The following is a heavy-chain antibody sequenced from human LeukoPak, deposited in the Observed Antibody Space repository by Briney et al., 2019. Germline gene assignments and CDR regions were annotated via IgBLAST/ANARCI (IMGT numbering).Heavy chain of an antibody. CDR3: ARDSPSGYYYGMDV. Sequence: GGSLRLSCAASGFTFSSYWMSWVRQAPGKGLEWVANIKQDGSEKYYVDSVKGRFTISRDNAKNSLYLQMNSLRAEDTAVYYCARDSPSGYYYGMDVWGQGTTVTVSS. CDR1: GFTFSSYW. D-gene: IGHD6-25*01. V-gene: IGHV3-7*01. CDR2: IKQDGSEK. J-gene: IGHJ6*02.